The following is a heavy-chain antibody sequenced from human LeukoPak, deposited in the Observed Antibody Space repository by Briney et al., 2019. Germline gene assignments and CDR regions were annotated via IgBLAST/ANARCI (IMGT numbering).Heavy chain of an antibody. V-gene: IGHV4-39*07. CDR2: IYYSGST. D-gene: IGHD6-19*01. CDR3: ARANRMSSGWSGGYYYYMDV. J-gene: IGHJ6*03. CDR1: GGSISSSSYY. Sequence: SETLSLTCTVSGGSISSSSYYWGWIRQPPGKGLEWIGSIYYSGSTYYNPSLKSRVTISVDTSKNQFSLKLSSVTAADTAVYYCARANRMSSGWSGGYYYYMDVWGKGTTVTVSS.